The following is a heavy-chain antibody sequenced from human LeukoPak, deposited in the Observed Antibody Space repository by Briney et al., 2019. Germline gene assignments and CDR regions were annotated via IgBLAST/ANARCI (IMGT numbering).Heavy chain of an antibody. CDR3: ARDRITMVRGVIIPGVFDP. Sequence: SETLTLTYTFSGGSISSGDHYWTRIRQPPGKGQEWIRHIYYSGSTYYNPSLKSRLTISVDTSKNQFSLKLSSVTAADTAVYYCARDRITMVRGVIIPGVFDPWGQGTLVTVS. D-gene: IGHD3-10*01. J-gene: IGHJ5*02. V-gene: IGHV4-30-4*08. CDR1: GGSISSGDHY. CDR2: IYYSGST.